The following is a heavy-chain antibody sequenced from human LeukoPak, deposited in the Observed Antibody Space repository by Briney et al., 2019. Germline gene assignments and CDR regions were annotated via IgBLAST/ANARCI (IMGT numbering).Heavy chain of an antibody. D-gene: IGHD1-7*01. CDR2: ISGSSSYI. CDR3: ARAGLYNWNYEGTAYFDY. V-gene: IGHV3-21*04. J-gene: IGHJ4*02. Sequence: KSGGSLRLSCAASGFTFSSYNFNWVRQAPGKGLEWVSSISGSSSYIYYADSVKGRFTISRDNARNSLYLQMNSLRAEDTALYYCARAGLYNWNYEGTAYFDYWGQGTLVTVSS. CDR1: GFTFSSYN.